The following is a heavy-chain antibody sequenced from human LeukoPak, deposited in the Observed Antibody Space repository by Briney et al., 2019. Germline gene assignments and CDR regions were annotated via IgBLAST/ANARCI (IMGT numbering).Heavy chain of an antibody. D-gene: IGHD1-14*01. V-gene: IGHV3-7*03. CDR3: ARETGYGMDV. Sequence: GGSLRLSCAASGFTFSSYWMNWVRQAPGKGLEWVANIKQDGSEKYYVDSVKARFTVSRDNAKNSLYLQMNSLRAEDTAVYYCARETGYGMDVWGKGTTVTVSS. CDR1: GFTFSSYW. CDR2: IKQDGSEK. J-gene: IGHJ6*04.